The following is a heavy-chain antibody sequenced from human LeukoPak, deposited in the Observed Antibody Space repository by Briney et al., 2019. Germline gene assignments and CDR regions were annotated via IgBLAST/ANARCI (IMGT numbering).Heavy chain of an antibody. Sequence: SETLSLTCAVYGGSFSGYYWSWIRQPPGKGLEWIGEINHSGSTNYNPSLKSRVTISVDTSKNQFSLKLSSVTAADTAVYYCARSPYFYDNRSRWGGARVSMDVWGKGTTVTVSS. CDR1: GGSFSGYY. V-gene: IGHV4-34*01. D-gene: IGHD3-22*01. J-gene: IGHJ6*03. CDR2: INHSGST. CDR3: ARSPYFYDNRSRWGGARVSMDV.